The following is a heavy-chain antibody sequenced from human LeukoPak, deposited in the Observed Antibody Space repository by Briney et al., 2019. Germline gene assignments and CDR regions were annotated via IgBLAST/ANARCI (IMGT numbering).Heavy chain of an antibody. CDR3: TRHGGRDYYDSTEDGFDI. CDR2: IKQDRSEK. Sequence: PGRPLPLSCAAPGSPFTTDAMRWGRQAPGKGRERVAHIKQDRSEKYYVDSVKGRFTISRDNGKNSLYLQMNSLKTEDTAVYYCTRHGGRDYYDSTEDGFDIWGQGTMVTVSS. D-gene: IGHD3-22*01. CDR1: GSPFTTDA. J-gene: IGHJ3*02. V-gene: IGHV3-7*03.